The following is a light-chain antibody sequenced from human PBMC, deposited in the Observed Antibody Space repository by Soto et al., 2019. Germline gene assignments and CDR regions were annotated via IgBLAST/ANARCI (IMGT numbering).Light chain of an antibody. Sequence: DIQVTQSPSTLSASVGDEVTITCRASQTISRWLAWYQQKPGRAPKLLIYDASTLESGVPSRFSGSGSETEFTLTISRLQPDDFATYFCHSRAFGQGTRWRL. V-gene: IGKV1-5*01. CDR2: DAS. J-gene: IGKJ5*01. CDR1: QTISRW. CDR3: HSRA.